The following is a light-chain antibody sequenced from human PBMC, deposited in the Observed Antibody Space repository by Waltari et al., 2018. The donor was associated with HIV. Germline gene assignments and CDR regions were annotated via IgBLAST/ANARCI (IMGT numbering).Light chain of an antibody. CDR1: SSNLGDNS. CDR3: GTWDTSLTSGYV. Sequence: QSVLTQPPSVSAAPGQTVTISCSGSSSNLGDNSVSWYQQLPGTAPKLLIYENKQRPSGIPDRFSGSKSATSATLDITGLQTGDEADYYCGTWDTSLTSGYVFGTGTKVTVL. V-gene: IGLV1-51*02. CDR2: ENK. J-gene: IGLJ1*01.